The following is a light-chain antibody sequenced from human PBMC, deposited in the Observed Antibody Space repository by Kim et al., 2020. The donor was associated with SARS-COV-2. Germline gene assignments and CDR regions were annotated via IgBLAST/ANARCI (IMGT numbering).Light chain of an antibody. CDR3: NSYTSMSTRI. CDR1: SSDVGGYNY. J-gene: IGLJ1*01. CDR2: DVG. V-gene: IGLV2-14*03. Sequence: QSITISCTGTSSDVGGYNYVSWYQQHPGKAPKLMIYDVGNRPSGISDRFSGSKSGNTASLTISGLQAEDEADYYCNSYTSMSTRIFGTGTKVTVL.